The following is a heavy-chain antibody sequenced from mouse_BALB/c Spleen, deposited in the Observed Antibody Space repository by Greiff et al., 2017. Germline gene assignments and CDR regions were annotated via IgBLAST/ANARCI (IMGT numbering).Heavy chain of an antibody. J-gene: IGHJ1*01. Sequence: EVQLQQSGAELVKPGASVKLSCTASGFNIKDTYMHWVKQRPGQGLEWIGRIAPGSGSTYYNEMFKGKATLTVDTSSSTAYIQLSSLSSEDSAVYFCARVGGGVYFDVWGAGTTVTVSS. V-gene: IGHV14-3*02. CDR2: IAPGSGST. D-gene: IGHD1-1*02. CDR1: GFNIKDTY. CDR3: ARVGGGVYFDV.